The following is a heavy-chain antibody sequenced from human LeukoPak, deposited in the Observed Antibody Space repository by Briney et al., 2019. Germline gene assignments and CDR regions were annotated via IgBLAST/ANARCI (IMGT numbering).Heavy chain of an antibody. J-gene: IGHJ4*02. CDR3: ARDTETYDYAWGSHRYFDY. Sequence: GASVKVSCKASGYTFTSYGISWVRQAPGQGLEWMGWISAYNGNTNYAQKLQGRVTMTTDTSTSTAYMELRSLRSDDTAVYYCARDTETYDYAWGSHRYFDYWGQGTLVTVYS. D-gene: IGHD3-16*02. CDR2: ISAYNGNT. CDR1: GYTFTSYG. V-gene: IGHV1-18*01.